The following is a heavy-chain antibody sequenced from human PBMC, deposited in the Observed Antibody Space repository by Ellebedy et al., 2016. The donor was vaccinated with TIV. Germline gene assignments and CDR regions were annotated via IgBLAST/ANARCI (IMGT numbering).Heavy chain of an antibody. CDR3: ARRGSRGGNGYYMDV. Sequence: LRLSXTVSGGSISSGSYYWSWIRQPAGKGLEWIGRIYTSGSTNYNPSLKSRVTMSVDTSKNQFSLKLSSVTAADTAVYYCARRGSRGGNGYYMDVWGKGTTVTVSS. V-gene: IGHV4-61*02. CDR1: GGSISSGSYY. J-gene: IGHJ6*03. CDR2: IYTSGST. D-gene: IGHD4-23*01.